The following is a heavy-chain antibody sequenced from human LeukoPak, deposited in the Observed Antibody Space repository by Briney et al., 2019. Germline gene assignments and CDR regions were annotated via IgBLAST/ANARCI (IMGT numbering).Heavy chain of an antibody. CDR2: ISSSGSTI. J-gene: IGHJ4*02. D-gene: IGHD2-15*01. V-gene: IGHV3-48*02. CDR1: GFTLSGYS. Sequence: GGSLRLSCAASGFTLSGYSMNWVRQAPGKGLEWVSYISSSGSTIYYADSVKGRFAISRDIAKNSLYLQMNSLRDEDTAVYYCSGDFRGGWFFDYWGQGTLVTGSS. CDR3: SGDFRGGWFFDY.